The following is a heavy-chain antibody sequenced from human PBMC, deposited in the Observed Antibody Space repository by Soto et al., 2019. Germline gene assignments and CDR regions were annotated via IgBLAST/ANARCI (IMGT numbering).Heavy chain of an antibody. CDR2: ISAYNGNT. V-gene: IGHV1-18*01. CDR3: ARERQQQLVLFGFSDY. CDR1: GYTFTSYG. D-gene: IGHD6-13*01. J-gene: IGHJ4*02. Sequence: ASVKVSCKASGYTFTSYGISWVRQAPGQGLEWMGWISAYNGNTNYAQKLQGRVTMTTDTSTSTAYMELRSLRSDDTAVYYCARERQQQLVLFGFSDYWGQGTLVTVSS.